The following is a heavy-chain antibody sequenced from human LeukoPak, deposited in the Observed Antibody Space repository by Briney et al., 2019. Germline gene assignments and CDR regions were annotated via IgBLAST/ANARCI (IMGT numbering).Heavy chain of an antibody. CDR1: GGSISSSSYY. CDR3: AREGMYYYGSGSYYPDY. J-gene: IGHJ4*02. Sequence: SETLSLTCTVSGGSISSSSYYWGWIRQPPGKGLEWIGSIYYSGSTYYNPSLKSRVTISVDTSKNQFSLKLSSVTAADTAVYYCAREGMYYYGSGSYYPDYWGQGTLVTVSS. D-gene: IGHD3-10*01. CDR2: IYYSGST. V-gene: IGHV4-39*07.